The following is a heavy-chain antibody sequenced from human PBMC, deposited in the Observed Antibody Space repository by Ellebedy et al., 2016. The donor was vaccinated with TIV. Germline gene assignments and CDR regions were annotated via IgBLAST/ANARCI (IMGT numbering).Heavy chain of an antibody. CDR2: VTGNGGAT. D-gene: IGHD6-19*01. J-gene: IGHJ4*02. CDR1: GFTFTNYA. Sequence: GGSLRLFXSASGFTFTNYAMHWVRQAAGKGLEYVSAVTGNGGATFYADSVKGRFTISRDNSKNTVDLQMTSLRTEDTAFYYCIQTPRYSSHYWGQGTLVTVSS. CDR3: IQTPRYSSHY. V-gene: IGHV3-64D*06.